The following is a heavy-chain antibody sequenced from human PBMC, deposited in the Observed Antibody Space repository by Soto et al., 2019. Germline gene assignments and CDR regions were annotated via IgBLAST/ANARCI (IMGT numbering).Heavy chain of an antibody. CDR3: ARVQYSSSYY. CDR2: ISSSSSYI. CDR1: GFTFSSYS. Sequence: GGSLRLSCAASGFTFSSYSMNWVRQAPGKGLEWVSSISSSSSYIYYADSVKGRFSISRDNAKISLYLQINTLRAEDTSVYYCARVQYSSSYYWGQGTLVTFSS. J-gene: IGHJ4*02. D-gene: IGHD6-6*01. V-gene: IGHV3-21*01.